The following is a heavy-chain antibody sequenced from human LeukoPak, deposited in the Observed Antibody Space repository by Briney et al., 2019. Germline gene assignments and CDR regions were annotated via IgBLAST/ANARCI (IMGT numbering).Heavy chain of an antibody. D-gene: IGHD3-10*01. Sequence: GGSLRLSYAASGFAFSSYTITWVRQAPGKGLEWVSSISSTSSFIFYAHSVKGRFTISRYNAKNSLFLQMNSLRAEDTAVYFRARVAGQGSGPITSGVPAYLDYWGQGTLVTVSS. CDR3: ARVAGQGSGPITSGVPAYLDY. V-gene: IGHV3-21*01. CDR2: ISSTSSFI. CDR1: GFAFSSYT. J-gene: IGHJ4*02.